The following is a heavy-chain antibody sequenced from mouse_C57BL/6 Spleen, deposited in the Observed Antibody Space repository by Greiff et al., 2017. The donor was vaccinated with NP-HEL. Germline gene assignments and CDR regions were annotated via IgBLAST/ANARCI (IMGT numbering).Heavy chain of an antibody. D-gene: IGHD2-3*01. CDR2: ISSGSSTI. Sequence: EVQLVESGGGLVKPGGSLKLSCAASGFTFSDYGMHWVRQAPEKGLEWVAYISSGSSTIYYADTVKGRFTISRDNAKNTLFLQMTSLRSEDTAMYYCARGNDGYYVLGFDYWGQGTTLTVSS. CDR3: ARGNDGYYVLGFDY. CDR1: GFTFSDYG. V-gene: IGHV5-17*01. J-gene: IGHJ2*01.